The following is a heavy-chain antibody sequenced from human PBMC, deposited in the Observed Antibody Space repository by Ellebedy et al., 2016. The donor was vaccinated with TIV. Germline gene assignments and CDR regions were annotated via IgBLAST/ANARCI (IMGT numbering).Heavy chain of an antibody. CDR2: ISAYNGNT. D-gene: IGHD3-9*01. V-gene: IGHV1-18*01. CDR3: AKLRYFDWLLDY. CDR1: GYTFTSYG. J-gene: IGHJ4*02. Sequence: AASVKVSCKASGYTFTSYGISWVRQAPRQGLEWMGWISAYNGNTNYAQKLQGRVTMTTDTSTSTAYMELRSLRSDDTAVYYCAKLRYFDWLLDYWGQGTLVTVSS.